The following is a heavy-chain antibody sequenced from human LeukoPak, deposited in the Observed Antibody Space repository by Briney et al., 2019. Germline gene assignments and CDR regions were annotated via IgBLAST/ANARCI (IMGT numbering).Heavy chain of an antibody. CDR3: ARGGYYGSGNDFRFDP. Sequence: SETLSLTCAVYGGSFSGYYWSWIRQSPGKGLECIGYIHYTGSTNYNPSLKSRVTISVETSKDQFSLKLKSVTAADTAVYYCARGGYYGSGNDFRFDPWGQGTLVTVSS. CDR2: IHYTGST. V-gene: IGHV4-59*01. J-gene: IGHJ5*02. D-gene: IGHD3-10*01. CDR1: GGSFSGYY.